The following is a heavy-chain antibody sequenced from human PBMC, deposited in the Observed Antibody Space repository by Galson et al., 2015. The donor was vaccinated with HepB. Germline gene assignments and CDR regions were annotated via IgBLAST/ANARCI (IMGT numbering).Heavy chain of an antibody. CDR1: GGSISSGSYS. V-gene: IGHV4-61*02. J-gene: IGHJ6*03. CDR3: ARTPEPPRFYDYYMDV. Sequence: TLSLTCTVSGGSISSGSYSWSWIRQPAGKGLEWIGRIYTSGSTNYNPSLKSRVTMSVDTSKNQFSLKLSSVTAADTAVYYCARTPEPPRFYDYYMDVWGKGTTVTVSS. CDR2: IYTSGST. D-gene: IGHD3-3*01.